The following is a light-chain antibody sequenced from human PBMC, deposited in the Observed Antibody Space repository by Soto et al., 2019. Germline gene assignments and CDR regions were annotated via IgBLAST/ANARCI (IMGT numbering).Light chain of an antibody. CDR2: DAS. J-gene: IGKJ3*01. CDR3: PQRSNWPPEVT. CDR1: QSFSSS. Sequence: EIVLTQSPDTLSLYPGERATLYCRASQSFSSSLAWYQQKPGHAHRLLIYDASNRATGIPARFSGSGSGTDFTRTISSLEPEDFAVYYCPQRSNWPPEVTLGPGTKVDIK. V-gene: IGKV3-11*01.